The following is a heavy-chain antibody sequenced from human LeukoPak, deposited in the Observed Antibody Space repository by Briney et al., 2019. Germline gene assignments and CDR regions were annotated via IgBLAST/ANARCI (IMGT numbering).Heavy chain of an antibody. CDR2: ISSSSDYI. V-gene: IGHV3-21*01. J-gene: IGHJ4*02. D-gene: IGHD3-10*01. CDR3: ARAGFTFSDYFGSFFDY. CDR1: EFTFSSYN. Sequence: PGGSLRLSCAASEFTFSSYNMNWVRQAPGKGLEWVSSISSSSDYIYYADSVKGRFTISRDNAKNSLYLQMKSLRAEDTAVYYCARAGFTFSDYFGSFFDYWGQGTLVTVSS.